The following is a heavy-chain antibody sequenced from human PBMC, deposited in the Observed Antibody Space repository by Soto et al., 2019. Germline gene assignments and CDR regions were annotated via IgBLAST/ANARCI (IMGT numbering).Heavy chain of an antibody. CDR1: GFTVSSNY. V-gene: IGHV3-53*01. J-gene: IGHJ4*02. Sequence: GGSLRLSCAASGFTVSSNYVSGVRQAPGKGLQWVSGIYRGATTFYADFVKGRFTISRHTSKNTLYLQMNSLRAEDTAVYYCARDLPTGDLGYWGQGTLVTVSS. CDR3: ARDLPTGDLGY. CDR2: IYRGATT. D-gene: IGHD7-27*01.